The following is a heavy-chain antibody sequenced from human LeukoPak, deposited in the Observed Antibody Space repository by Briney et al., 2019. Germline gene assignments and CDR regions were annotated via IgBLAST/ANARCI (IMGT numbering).Heavy chain of an antibody. Sequence: GGSLRLSCAASGFTASTYYMNWVRQAPGKGLEWVSIIYSGGTTYYADSVKGRFAISRDTSKNTLSLQMNSLRAEDTAVYFCARVGDHFHWNLDLWGRGTLVTVSS. CDR1: GFTASTYY. V-gene: IGHV3-53*01. D-gene: IGHD3-3*02. J-gene: IGHJ2*01. CDR2: IYSGGTT. CDR3: ARVGDHFHWNLDL.